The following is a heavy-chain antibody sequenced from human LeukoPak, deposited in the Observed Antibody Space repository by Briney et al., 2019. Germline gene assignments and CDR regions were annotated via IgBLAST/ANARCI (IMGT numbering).Heavy chain of an antibody. CDR3: ARDGWELGFDY. J-gene: IGHJ4*02. Sequence: SVKVSCKASGGTFSSYAISWVRQAPGQGLEWMGGIIPIFGTANYAQKFQGRVTITADESTSTAYMELSSLRSEDTAVYYCARDGWELGFDYWGQGTLSPSPQ. V-gene: IGHV1-69*01. CDR2: IIPIFGTA. D-gene: IGHD1-26*01. CDR1: GGTFSSYA.